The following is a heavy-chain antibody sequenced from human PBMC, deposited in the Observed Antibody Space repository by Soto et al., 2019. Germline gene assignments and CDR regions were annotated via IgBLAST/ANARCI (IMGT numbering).Heavy chain of an antibody. J-gene: IGHJ6*02. Sequence: QVQLVQSGAAVKKPGSSVKVSCKASGGTFSSYAISWVRQAPGQGLEWMGGIIPIFGTANYAQKFQGRVTITADESTSTAYMELSSLRSEDTAVYYCARDQGSSWPYYYYYYGMDVWGQGTTVTVSS. V-gene: IGHV1-69*12. D-gene: IGHD6-13*01. CDR2: IIPIFGTA. CDR3: ARDQGSSWPYYYYYYGMDV. CDR1: GGTFSSYA.